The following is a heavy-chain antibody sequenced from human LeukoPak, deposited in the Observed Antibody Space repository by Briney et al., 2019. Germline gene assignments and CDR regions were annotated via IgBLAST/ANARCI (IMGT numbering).Heavy chain of an antibody. CDR3: ARALGIVAALDYYYMDV. Sequence: PSETLSLTCTVSGGSITSSIYYWGWIRQPPGKGLEWIGNIYYTGNTHYNPSLKSRVTISVDTSKNLFSLNLTSVTAADTAVYYCARALGIVAALDYYYMDVWGKGTTVTVSS. J-gene: IGHJ6*03. CDR2: IYYTGNT. V-gene: IGHV4-39*01. D-gene: IGHD5-12*01. CDR1: GGSITSSIYY.